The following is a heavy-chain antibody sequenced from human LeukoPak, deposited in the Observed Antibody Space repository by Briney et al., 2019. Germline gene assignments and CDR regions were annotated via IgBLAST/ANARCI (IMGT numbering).Heavy chain of an antibody. D-gene: IGHD3-10*01. V-gene: IGHV4-59*12. CDR3: ARYGSGTYPRFDY. CDR2: IYYSGST. J-gene: IGHJ4*02. CDR1: GGSISSYY. Sequence: SETLSLTCTVPGGSISSYYWSWIRQPPGKGLEWIGYIYYSGSTNYNPSLKSRVTISVDTSKNQFSLKLSSVTAADTAVYYCARYGSGTYPRFDYWGQGTLVTVSS.